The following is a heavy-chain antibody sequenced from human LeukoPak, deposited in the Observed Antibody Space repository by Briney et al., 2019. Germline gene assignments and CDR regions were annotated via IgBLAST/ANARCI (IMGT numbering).Heavy chain of an antibody. CDR1: GFTFSSYA. CDR2: ISDNGGST. J-gene: IGHJ4*02. Sequence: GGSLSLSCSASGFTFSSYAMHWVRQAPGKGPEYVSAISDNGGSTYYADSVKGRFTISRDNSKNTLYLQMNSLRAEDTAVYYCAGTLVAHYWGQGTLVTVSS. V-gene: IGHV3-64*04. CDR3: AGTLVAHY. D-gene: IGHD5-12*01.